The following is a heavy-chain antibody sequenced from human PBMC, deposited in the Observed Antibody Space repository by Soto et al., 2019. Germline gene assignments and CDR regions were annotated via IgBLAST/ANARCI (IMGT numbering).Heavy chain of an antibody. CDR3: GITSSWELLGYFGY. D-gene: IGHD1-26*01. Sequence: QVQLVQSGAEVKKPGSSVKVSCKASGGTFSSYAISWVRQAPGQGLEWMGGIIPIFGTANYAQKFQGRVTITANESTSTAYMELSSLRSEDTAVYYSGITSSWELLGYFGYWGQGTLVTVSS. CDR2: IIPIFGTA. CDR1: GGTFSSYA. J-gene: IGHJ4*02. V-gene: IGHV1-69*12.